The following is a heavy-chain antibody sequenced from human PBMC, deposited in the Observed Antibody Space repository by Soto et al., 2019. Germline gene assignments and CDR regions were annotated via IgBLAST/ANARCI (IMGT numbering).Heavy chain of an antibody. CDR3: ATLNSFGSDY. D-gene: IGHD5-18*01. CDR2: IYSDGSGT. Sequence: EVQLVESGGGLVQPGGSLRLSCAASGFTFSNFWMHWVRQAPGKALVWVSRIYSDGSGTTYADSVKGRFTISRDNAKSTLYLQMNSLRAEDTAVYYCATLNSFGSDYWGRGTLVTVSS. J-gene: IGHJ4*02. V-gene: IGHV3-74*01. CDR1: GFTFSNFW.